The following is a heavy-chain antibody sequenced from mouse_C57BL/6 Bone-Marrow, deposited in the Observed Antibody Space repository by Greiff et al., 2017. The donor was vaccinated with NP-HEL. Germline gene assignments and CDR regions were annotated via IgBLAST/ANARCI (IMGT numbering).Heavy chain of an antibody. J-gene: IGHJ1*03. Sequence: EVQLQQSGPGLAKPSQTLSLTCSVTGYSITSDYWNWIRKFPGNKLEYMGYISYSGSTYYNPSLKSRISITRDTSKNQYYLQLNSVTTEDTATYYCARGPLLYYYGSSYWYFDVWGTGTTVTVSS. CDR3: ARGPLLYYYGSSYWYFDV. CDR1: GYSITSDY. V-gene: IGHV3-8*01. CDR2: ISYSGST. D-gene: IGHD1-1*01.